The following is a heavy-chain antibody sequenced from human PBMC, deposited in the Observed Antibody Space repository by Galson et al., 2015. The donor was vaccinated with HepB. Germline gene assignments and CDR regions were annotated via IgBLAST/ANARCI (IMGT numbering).Heavy chain of an antibody. V-gene: IGHV1-69*13. D-gene: IGHD1-14*01. CDR1: GGTFNTYA. CDR2: IIPIFGTP. CDR3: ATATRRAAPGYYGMDV. Sequence: SVKVSCKASGGTFNTYAISWVRQAPGQGLEWLGGIIPIFGTPDYAQKFQGRVTITADESTRTAHMQFSSLRSEDTAVYYCATATRRAAPGYYGMDVWGQETTVIVSS. J-gene: IGHJ6*02.